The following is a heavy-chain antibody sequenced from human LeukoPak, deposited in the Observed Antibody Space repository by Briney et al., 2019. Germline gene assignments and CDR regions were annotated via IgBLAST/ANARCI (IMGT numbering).Heavy chain of an antibody. D-gene: IGHD3-22*01. CDR3: ARGRYYDSSPLDAFDI. J-gene: IGHJ3*02. CDR1: GGTFSSYA. Sequence: ASVKVSCKASGGTFSSYAISWVRQAPGQGLEWMGRNIPILGIANYAQKFQGRVTITADKSTSTAYMELSSLRSEDTAVYYCARGRYYDSSPLDAFDIWGQGTMVTVSS. CDR2: NIPILGIA. V-gene: IGHV1-69*04.